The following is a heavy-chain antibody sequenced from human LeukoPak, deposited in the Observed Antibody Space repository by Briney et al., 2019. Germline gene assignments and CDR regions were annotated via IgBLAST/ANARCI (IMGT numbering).Heavy chain of an antibody. CDR3: ARSTPAPKEFRY. CDR2: IYSCGTN. Sequence: SETLSLTCSVSGGSISIDYWCWMRHPPRKGLEWIGYIYSCGTNNSNPSLKSRVTISADQSKNQSSLKVRSVTAADTAGYYCARSTPAPKEFRYWGPGTLVTVSS. D-gene: IGHD2-2*01. V-gene: IGHV4-4*08. CDR1: GGSISIDY. J-gene: IGHJ4*02.